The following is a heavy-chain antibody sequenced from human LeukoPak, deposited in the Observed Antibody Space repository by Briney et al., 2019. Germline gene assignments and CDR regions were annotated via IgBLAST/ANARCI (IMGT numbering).Heavy chain of an antibody. J-gene: IGHJ6*04. Sequence: PSETLSLTCTVSGGSVSSGSYYWSWIRQPPGKGLEWTGYIYYSGSTNYNPSLKSRVTISVDTSKNQFSLKLSSVTAADTAVYYCAGEPGKYYDILTGFYYFYGMDVWGKGTTVTVSS. V-gene: IGHV4-61*01. CDR2: IYYSGST. CDR1: GGSVSSGSYY. D-gene: IGHD3-9*01. CDR3: AGEPGKYYDILTGFYYFYGMDV.